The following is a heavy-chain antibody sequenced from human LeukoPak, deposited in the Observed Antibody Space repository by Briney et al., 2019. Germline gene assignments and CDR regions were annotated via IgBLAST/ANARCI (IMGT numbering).Heavy chain of an antibody. D-gene: IGHD6-13*01. Sequence: SETLSLTCTVSGGSISSYYWSWIRQPPGKGLEWIGYMYYSGSTNNNPSLKSRVTISVDTSKNQFSLKLSSVTAADTAVYYCARGSNWYYFDHWGQGTLVTVSS. CDR1: GGSISSYY. CDR3: ARGSNWYYFDH. J-gene: IGHJ4*02. CDR2: MYYSGST. V-gene: IGHV4-59*01.